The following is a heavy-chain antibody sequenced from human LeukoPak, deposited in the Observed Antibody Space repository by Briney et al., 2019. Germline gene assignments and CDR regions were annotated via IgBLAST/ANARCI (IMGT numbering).Heavy chain of an antibody. D-gene: IGHD3-22*01. Sequence: GGSLRLSCAASGFTFRDYYMSWIRQAPGKGLEWVSYISSKSDYTNYADSVKGRFTISRDNSKNTLYLQMNSLRAEDTAVYYCAKARGTVVPPFDYWGQGTLVTVSS. CDR2: ISSKSDYT. CDR1: GFTFRDYY. CDR3: AKARGTVVPPFDY. V-gene: IGHV3-11*05. J-gene: IGHJ4*02.